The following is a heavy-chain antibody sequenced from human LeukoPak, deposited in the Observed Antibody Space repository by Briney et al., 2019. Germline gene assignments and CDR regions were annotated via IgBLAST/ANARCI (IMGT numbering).Heavy chain of an antibody. D-gene: IGHD3-3*01. V-gene: IGHV1-69*04. CDR3: ARDSYYDFWSGYYYYMDV. J-gene: IGHJ6*03. CDR1: GGTFGSYA. CDR2: IILILGIA. Sequence: SVKVSCKASGGTFGSYAISWVRQAPGQGLEWMGRIILILGIANYAQKFQGRVRITADKSTSTAYMELSSLRSEDTAVYYCARDSYYDFWSGYYYYMDVWGKGTTVTVSS.